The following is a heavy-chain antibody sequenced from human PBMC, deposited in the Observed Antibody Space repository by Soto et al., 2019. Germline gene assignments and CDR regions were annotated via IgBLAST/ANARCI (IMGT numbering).Heavy chain of an antibody. CDR3: ARSYYDSSEIDP. Sequence: PSEILSLTCTVSGGSISSGDYYWSWIRQPPGKGLEWIGYIYYSGSTYYNPSLKSRVTISVDTSKNQFSLKLSSVTAADTAVYYCARSYYDSSEIDPWGQGTLVTVSS. D-gene: IGHD3-22*01. CDR2: IYYSGST. J-gene: IGHJ5*02. V-gene: IGHV4-30-4*01. CDR1: GGSISSGDYY.